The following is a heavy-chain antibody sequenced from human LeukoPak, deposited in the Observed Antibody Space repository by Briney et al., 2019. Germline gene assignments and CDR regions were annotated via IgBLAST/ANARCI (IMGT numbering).Heavy chain of an antibody. CDR2: INPNSGGT. J-gene: IGHJ4*02. Sequence: ASVKVSCKASGYTFTGYYMHWVRQAPGQGLEWMGWINPNSGGTNYAQKFQGRVTMTRDTSISTAYMELSRLRSDDTAVYYCARDSPVAGTWVSYFDYWGQGTLVTVSS. CDR3: ARDSPVAGTWVSYFDY. CDR1: GYTFTGYY. V-gene: IGHV1-2*02. D-gene: IGHD6-19*01.